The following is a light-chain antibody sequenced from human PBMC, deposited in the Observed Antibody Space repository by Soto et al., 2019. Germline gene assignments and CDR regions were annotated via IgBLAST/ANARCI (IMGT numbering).Light chain of an antibody. CDR3: QQSYSTPPLT. Sequence: DIQMTQSPSSLSASVGDRVTITCRASQSISSYLNWYQQKPGKAPKLLIYAASSLQSGVPSRFSGSGSGTDLTLTISSLQPEDFATYYCQQSYSTPPLTFGGWTKVEIK. CDR1: QSISSY. J-gene: IGKJ4*01. CDR2: AAS. V-gene: IGKV1-39*01.